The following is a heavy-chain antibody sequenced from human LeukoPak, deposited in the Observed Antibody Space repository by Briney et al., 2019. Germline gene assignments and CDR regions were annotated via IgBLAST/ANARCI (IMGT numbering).Heavy chain of an antibody. CDR3: ATLSYSYGHHGSY. V-gene: IGHV1-69*13. CDR2: IIPIFGTA. Sequence: ASVEVSCKASGGTFSSYAISWVRQAPGQGLEWMGGIIPIFGTANYAQKFQGRVTITADESTSTAYMELSSLRSEDTAVYYCATLSYSYGHHGSYWGQGTLVTVSS. J-gene: IGHJ4*02. CDR1: GGTFSSYA. D-gene: IGHD5-18*01.